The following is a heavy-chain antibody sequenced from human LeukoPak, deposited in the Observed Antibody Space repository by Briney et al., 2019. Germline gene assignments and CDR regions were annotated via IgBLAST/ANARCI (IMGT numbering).Heavy chain of an antibody. CDR3: AKPRPSYSSSWYDH. D-gene: IGHD6-13*01. V-gene: IGHV3-23*01. CDR2: ISGSGGST. Sequence: PGGSLRLSCATSGLTFSTCTMSWVRQAPGQGLEWVSTISGSGGSTYYADSVKGRFTISRDNSKNTLYLQMNSLRAEDTAVYYCAKPRPSYSSSWYDHWGQGTLVTVSS. J-gene: IGHJ5*02. CDR1: GLTFSTCT.